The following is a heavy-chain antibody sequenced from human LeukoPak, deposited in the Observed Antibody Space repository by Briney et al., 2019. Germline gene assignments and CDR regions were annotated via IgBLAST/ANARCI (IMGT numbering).Heavy chain of an antibody. CDR3: ARDRTTDVFDI. CDR1: GGSFSGYY. V-gene: IGHV4-34*01. CDR2: IDHSGST. J-gene: IGHJ3*02. Sequence: SETLSLTCAVYGGSFSGYYWSWIRQPPGKGLEWIGEIDHSGSTNYNPSLKSRVTISVDTSKNQFSLKLSSVTAADTAVYYCARDRTTDVFDIWGQGTMVTVSS. D-gene: IGHD4-11*01.